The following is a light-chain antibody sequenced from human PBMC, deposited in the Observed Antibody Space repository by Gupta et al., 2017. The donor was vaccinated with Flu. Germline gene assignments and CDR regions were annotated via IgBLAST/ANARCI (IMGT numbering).Light chain of an antibody. V-gene: IGKV2-28*01. CDR2: LGS. Sequence: VTPGEPASISCRSSQSLLHSNGYNYLDWYLQKPGQSPQLLIYLGSNRASGVPDRFSGSGSGTDFTLKISRVEAEDVGVYYCMQALQTPITFGQGTXLEIK. J-gene: IGKJ5*01. CDR1: QSLLHSNGYNY. CDR3: MQALQTPIT.